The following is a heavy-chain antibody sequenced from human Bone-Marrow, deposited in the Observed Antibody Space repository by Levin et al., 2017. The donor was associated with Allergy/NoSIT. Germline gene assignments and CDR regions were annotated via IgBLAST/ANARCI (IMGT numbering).Heavy chain of an antibody. CDR3: AKVSCSGGYYYYCGMDV. D-gene: IGHD6-25*01. Sequence: GGSLRLSCAASGFIFSDYAMSWVRQAPGKGLEWVAAISGSGGTTYYADSVKGRFTISRDNSKNTLYAQMNSLRGEETGVYYCAKVSCSGGYYYYCGMDVWGRGTTVTVSS. J-gene: IGHJ6*02. V-gene: IGHV3-23*01. CDR1: GFIFSDYA. CDR2: ISGSGGTT.